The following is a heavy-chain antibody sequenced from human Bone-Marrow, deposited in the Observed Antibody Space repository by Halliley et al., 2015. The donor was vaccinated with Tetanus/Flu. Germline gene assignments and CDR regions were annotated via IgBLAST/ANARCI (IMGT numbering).Heavy chain of an antibody. D-gene: IGHD6-6*01. CDR2: IYCSGTT. J-gene: IGHJ4*02. V-gene: IGHV4-59*12. CDR3: ARGIRSTSSPRPFDY. Sequence: LRLSCTVSGGSLSGYYWSWLRQSSGSRLEYIGYIYCSGTTNYNPSLRSRVTISGDTSRRQFSLNVRSVTAADTAIYYCARGIRSTSSPRPFDYWGQGIQVAVSS. CDR1: GGSLSGYY.